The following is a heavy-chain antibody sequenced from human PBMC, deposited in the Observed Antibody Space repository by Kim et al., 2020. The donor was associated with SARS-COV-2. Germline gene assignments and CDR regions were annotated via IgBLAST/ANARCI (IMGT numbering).Heavy chain of an antibody. V-gene: IGHV4-31*02. Sequence: YYNPSLKSRVTISVDTSKNQFSLKLSSVTAADTAVYYCATATGTTTPFDYWGQGTLVTVSS. J-gene: IGHJ4*02. CDR3: ATATGTTTPFDY. D-gene: IGHD1-1*01.